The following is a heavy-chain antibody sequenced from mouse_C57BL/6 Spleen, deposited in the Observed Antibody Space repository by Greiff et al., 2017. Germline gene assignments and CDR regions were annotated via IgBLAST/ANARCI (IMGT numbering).Heavy chain of an antibody. D-gene: IGHD1-1*01. CDR3: AKTYYYGSSPQGYFDV. V-gene: IGHV2-5*01. CDR2: IWRGGST. J-gene: IGHJ1*03. Sequence: QVQLKQSGPGLVQPSQSLSITCTVSGFSLTSYGVHWVRQSPGKGLEWLGVIWRGGSTDYNAAFMSRLSITKDNSKSQVFFKMNSLQADDTAIYYCAKTYYYGSSPQGYFDVWGTGTTVTVSS. CDR1: GFSLTSYG.